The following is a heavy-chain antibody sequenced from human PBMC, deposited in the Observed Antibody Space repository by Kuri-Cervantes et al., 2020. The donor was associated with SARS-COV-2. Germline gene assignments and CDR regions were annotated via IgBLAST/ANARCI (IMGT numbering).Heavy chain of an antibody. CDR1: GYSISSGYY. CDR3: ARGTYYYDSSGYYLQYFHH. V-gene: IGHV4-38-2*01. J-gene: IGHJ1*01. D-gene: IGHD3-22*01. CDR2: IYHSGST. Sequence: SETLSLTCAVSGYSISSGYYWGWIRQPPGKGLEWIGSIYHSGSTYYNPSLKSRVTISVDKSKNQFSLKLSSVTAADTAVYYCARGTYYYDSSGYYLQYFHHWGQGTLVTVSS.